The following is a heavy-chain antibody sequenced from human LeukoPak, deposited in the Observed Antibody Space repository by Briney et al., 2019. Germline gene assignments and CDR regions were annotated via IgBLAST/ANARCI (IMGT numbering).Heavy chain of an antibody. J-gene: IGHJ6*02. V-gene: IGHV3-23*01. D-gene: IGHD6-13*01. Sequence: GGSLRLSCTASGFTFDSYAMSWVRQAPGKGLEWVSSNSVKGRFTISRDNSKSTLYLQMNSLRAEDTAVYYCARTIAQYSNSWLYFYYGLDVWGQGTTVTVSS. CDR3: ARTIAQYSNSWLYFYYGLDV. CDR1: GFTFDSYA.